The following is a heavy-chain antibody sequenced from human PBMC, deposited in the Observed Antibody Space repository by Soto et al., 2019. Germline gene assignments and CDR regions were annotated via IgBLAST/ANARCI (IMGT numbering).Heavy chain of an antibody. Sequence: EPPGEGSFTASGSTFPSDCMTWVRETPGQGLEYMGWISAYNGNTKGARKLQGRVTMTTDTSTSTAYMELRSLRSDDRAVYYCERRDEMVRGVPFDYWGQGTLVTVCS. V-gene: IGHV1-18*01. D-gene: IGHD3-10*01. CDR1: GSTFPSDC. CDR2: ISAYNGNT. CDR3: ERRDEMVRGVPFDY. J-gene: IGHJ4*02.